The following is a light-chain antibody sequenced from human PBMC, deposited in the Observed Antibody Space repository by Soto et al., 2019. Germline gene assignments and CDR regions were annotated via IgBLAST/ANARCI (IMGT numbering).Light chain of an antibody. CDR3: QQYYSWPPYT. CDR2: GAS. J-gene: IGKJ2*01. V-gene: IGKV3-15*01. Sequence: EIVMTQSPATLSVSPGERVTLSCRASQSVSSNLAWFHQKPGQGPRLLIYGASTRATGIPARFSGSGSGTEFTLTISSLQSEDFAVYFCQQYYSWPPYTFGQGTKLEIK. CDR1: QSVSSN.